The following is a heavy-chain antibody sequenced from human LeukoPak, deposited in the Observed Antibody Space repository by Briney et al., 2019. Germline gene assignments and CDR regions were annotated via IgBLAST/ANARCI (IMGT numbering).Heavy chain of an antibody. CDR3: ARKTNDWFDP. CDR2: IYYTGST. J-gene: IGHJ5*02. Sequence: SETLSHTCTVSGGSISSYYWNWIRQSPGKGLEWIGYIYYTGSTNYNPSLRSRVTISVDTSKNQFSLKLSSVNAADTAVYYCARKTNDWFDPWGQGTLVTVSS. CDR1: GGSISSYY. D-gene: IGHD2-8*01. V-gene: IGHV4-59*01.